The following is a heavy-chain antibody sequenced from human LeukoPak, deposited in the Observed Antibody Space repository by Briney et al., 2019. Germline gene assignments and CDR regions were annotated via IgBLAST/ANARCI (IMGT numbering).Heavy chain of an antibody. Sequence: PSETLSLTCTVSGGSVSSGGYNWTWIRRPPGKGRGWIGYIYYSGSTNYNPSLKSRVTISVDTSKNQFSLKLSSVTAADTAVYYCARGDCSSTSCYLGYWGQGTLVTVSS. CDR3: ARGDCSSTSCYLGY. J-gene: IGHJ4*02. D-gene: IGHD2-2*01. CDR1: GGSVSSGGYN. CDR2: IYYSGST. V-gene: IGHV4-61*08.